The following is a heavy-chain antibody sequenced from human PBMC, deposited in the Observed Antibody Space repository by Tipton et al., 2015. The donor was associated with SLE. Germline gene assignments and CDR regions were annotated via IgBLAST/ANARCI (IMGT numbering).Heavy chain of an antibody. CDR2: IHHSGSA. D-gene: IGHD3-16*01. Sequence: GLVKPSETLSLTCTVSGGSLSSSYWSWIRQPPGKGLEWIGYIHHSGSANYNPSLKSRVTISVDTSKTQFSLKLSSVAAADTAVYFCARDQVGVGDFDYWGQGTLVTVSS. V-gene: IGHV4-59*01. J-gene: IGHJ4*02. CDR3: ARDQVGVGDFDY. CDR1: GGSLSSSY.